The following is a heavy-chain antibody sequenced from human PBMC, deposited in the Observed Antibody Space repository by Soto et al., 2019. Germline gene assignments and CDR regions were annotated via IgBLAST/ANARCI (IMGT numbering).Heavy chain of an antibody. D-gene: IGHD6-19*01. CDR1: GFTFSSYA. J-gene: IGHJ4*02. CDR3: ARDLYSSGWYGGGY. V-gene: IGHV3-30-3*01. Sequence: VQLVESGGGLVQPGGSLRLSCAASGFTFSSYAMHWVRQAPGKGLEWVAVISYDGSNKYYADSVKGRFTISRDNSKNTLYLQMNSLRAEDTAVYYCARDLYSSGWYGGGYWGQGTLVTVSS. CDR2: ISYDGSNK.